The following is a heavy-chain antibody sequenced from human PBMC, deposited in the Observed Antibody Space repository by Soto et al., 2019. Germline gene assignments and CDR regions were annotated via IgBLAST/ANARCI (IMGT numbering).Heavy chain of an antibody. CDR2: ISGAGDRT. V-gene: IGHV3-23*01. CDR3: AKATRGPLSSRRSDANHFDS. J-gene: IGHJ4*02. CDR1: GFSFSSYA. D-gene: IGHD3-10*01. Sequence: EAQLLESGGSLVQPGGSLRLSCAASGFSFSSYAMNWVRQAPGQGLEWVSIISGAGDRTYYADSVKGRFTISRDNSKNTLYLRMNSLRAEDTAVYHCAKATRGPLSSRRSDANHFDSWGQGTRVTVSS.